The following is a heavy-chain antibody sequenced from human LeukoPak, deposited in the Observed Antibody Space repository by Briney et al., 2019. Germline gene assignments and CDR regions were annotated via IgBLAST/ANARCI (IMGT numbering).Heavy chain of an antibody. D-gene: IGHD6-19*01. J-gene: IGHJ4*02. V-gene: IGHV3-23*01. CDR3: AKMPGYSSGWFPYYFDY. CDR1: GFNFNSYA. Sequence: GGSLRLSCAASGFNFNSYAMNWVRQAPGKGLEWLSSISASGISTYYSDSVKGRFTISRDNSKNTLYLQMNSLRAEDTAVYYCAKMPGYSSGWFPYYFDYWGQGTLVTVSS. CDR2: ISASGIST.